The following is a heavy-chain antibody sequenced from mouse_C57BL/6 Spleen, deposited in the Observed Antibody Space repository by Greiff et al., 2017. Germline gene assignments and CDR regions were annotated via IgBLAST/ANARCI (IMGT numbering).Heavy chain of an antibody. CDR2: FHPYNDDT. CDR3: ARGDYGSSYYYAMDY. D-gene: IGHD1-1*01. Sequence: QVQLKESGAELVKPGASVKMSCKASGYTFTTYPIEWMKQNHGKSLEWIGNFHPYNDDTKYNEKFKGKATLTVEKSSSTVYLELSRLTSDDSAVYYCARGDYGSSYYYAMDYWGQGTSVTVSS. J-gene: IGHJ4*01. CDR1: GYTFTTYP. V-gene: IGHV1-47*01.